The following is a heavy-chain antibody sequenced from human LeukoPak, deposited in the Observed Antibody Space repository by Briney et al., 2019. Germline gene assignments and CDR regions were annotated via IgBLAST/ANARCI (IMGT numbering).Heavy chain of an antibody. CDR2: FSYNAHS. V-gene: IGHV4-61*01. J-gene: IGHJ4*02. CDR1: GCAVSSSNYY. CDR3: ARVSEAGRGPDY. Sequence: SDTLSLTCAVSGCAVSSSNYYWSLIRQSPGKGLKRVGFFSYNAHSDYNPSLKSRVTISIDTSRNQFSLTLTSVTAADTAIYSCARVSEAGRGPDYWGQGTLVTVSS. D-gene: IGHD6-13*01.